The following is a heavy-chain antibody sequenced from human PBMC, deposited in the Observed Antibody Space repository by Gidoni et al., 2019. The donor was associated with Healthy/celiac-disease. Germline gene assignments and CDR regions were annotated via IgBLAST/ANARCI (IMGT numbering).Heavy chain of an antibody. CDR2: IYYSGST. Sequence: QVQLQESGPGLVKPSQTLSLTCTVSGGSISSGDYYWSWIRQHPGKGLEWIGYIYYSGSTYYNPSLKSRVTISVDTSKNQFSLKLSSVTAADTAVYYCARVGSDYDILTGYHFDFDYWGQGTLVTVSS. J-gene: IGHJ4*02. D-gene: IGHD3-9*01. V-gene: IGHV4-30-4*01. CDR3: ARVGSDYDILTGYHFDFDY. CDR1: GGSISSGDYY.